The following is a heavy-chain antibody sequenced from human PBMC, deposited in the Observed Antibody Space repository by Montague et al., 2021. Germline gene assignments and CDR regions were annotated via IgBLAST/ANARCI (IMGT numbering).Heavy chain of an antibody. CDR3: AAYYYGGGGRGS. CDR1: GDSVRCGSYH. CDR2: ICDGGSA. V-gene: IGHV4-61*01. J-gene: IGHJ5*02. D-gene: IGHD3-22*01. Sequence: SETLSLTCSVSGDSVRCGSYHWGWIRQPPGKGLEWIGYICDGGSATYKTSLGSRVTMSLDTSSNQFSLNLRSATAADTAVYYCAAYYYGGGGRGSWGQGTLVTASS.